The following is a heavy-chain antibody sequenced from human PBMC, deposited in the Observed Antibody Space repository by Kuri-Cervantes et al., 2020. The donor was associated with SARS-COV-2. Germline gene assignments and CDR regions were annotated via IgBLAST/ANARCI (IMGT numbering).Heavy chain of an antibody. D-gene: IGHD3-10*01. CDR3: ARGVITMVRGVIITQLTFFDY. V-gene: IGHV4-34*01. J-gene: IGHJ4*02. Sequence: SQTLSLTCAVYGGSFSGYYWSWIRQPPGKGLEWIGEINHSGSTNYNPSLTSRVTISVDTSKNQLSLKLSSVIAADTAVYYCARGVITMVRGVIITQLTFFDYWGQGTLVTVSS. CDR2: INHSGST. CDR1: GGSFSGYY.